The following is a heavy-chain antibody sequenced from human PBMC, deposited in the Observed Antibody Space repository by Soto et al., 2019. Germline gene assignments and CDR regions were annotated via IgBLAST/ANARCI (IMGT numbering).Heavy chain of an antibody. D-gene: IGHD3-3*01. V-gene: IGHV1-2*04. CDR2: INPNSGGT. J-gene: IGHJ4*02. Sequence: VKVSCKASGYTFTGYYMHWVRQAPGQGLEWMGWINPNSGGTNYAQKFQGWVTMTRDTSISTAYMELSRLRSDDTAVYYCARGRHDFWSGKLDYWGQGTLVTVS. CDR1: GYTFTGYY. CDR3: ARGRHDFWSGKLDY.